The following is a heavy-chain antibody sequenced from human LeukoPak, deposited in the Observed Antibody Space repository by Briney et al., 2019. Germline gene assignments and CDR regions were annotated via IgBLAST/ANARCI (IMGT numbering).Heavy chain of an antibody. CDR1: GVSIRGYW. CDR3: YSATPDY. Sequence: GGSLRLSCAASGVSIRGYWMSWVRQAPGKGLEGVANIKQEGSEKNYVGSVKGRVTSSRDKAKNSLYLEMDSLRAEDTAVYYCYSATPDYWGQGTLVTVSS. J-gene: IGHJ4*02. CDR2: IKQEGSEK. V-gene: IGHV3-7*01. D-gene: IGHD2-15*01.